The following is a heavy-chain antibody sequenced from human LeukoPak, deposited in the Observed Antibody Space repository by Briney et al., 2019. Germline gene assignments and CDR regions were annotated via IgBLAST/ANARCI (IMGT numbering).Heavy chain of an antibody. J-gene: IGHJ6*02. CDR1: GYTSTSYG. CDR2: ISAYNGNT. CDR3: ARDRLTGTTILYYYYGMDV. Sequence: ASVKVSCKASGYTSTSYGISWVRQAPGQGLEWMGWISAYNGNTNYAQKLQGRVTMTTDTSTSTAYMELRSLRSDDTAVYYCARDRLTGTTILYYYYGMDVWGQGTTVTVSS. V-gene: IGHV1-18*01. D-gene: IGHD1-7*01.